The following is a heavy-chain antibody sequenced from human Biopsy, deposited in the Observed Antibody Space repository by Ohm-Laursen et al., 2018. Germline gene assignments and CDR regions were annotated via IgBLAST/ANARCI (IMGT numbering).Heavy chain of an antibody. CDR3: ARHPTGFWFDP. Sequence: SETLPLTCPVSGGSVSSNVAYWAWIRQPPGKGLESIGSIFYSGITYYNPSLQSRVTMSVDTSKNQFSLNLTSVTAADTAVYYCARHPTGFWFDPWGQGTLVIVSS. CDR2: IFYSGIT. V-gene: IGHV4-39*01. CDR1: GGSVSSNVAY. J-gene: IGHJ5*02.